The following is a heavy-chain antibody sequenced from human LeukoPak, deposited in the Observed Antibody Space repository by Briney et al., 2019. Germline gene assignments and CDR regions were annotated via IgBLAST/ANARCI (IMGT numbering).Heavy chain of an antibody. CDR3: ARGTLDLYYYCYGMDV. J-gene: IGHJ6*02. D-gene: IGHD3-9*01. V-gene: IGHV1-69*13. CDR2: IIPIFGTA. Sequence: SVTVSCKASGGTFSIYAISWVRQAPGQGLEWMGGIIPIFGTANYAQKFQGRDTITADESTSTAYMELSSLRSEDTAVYYCARGTLDLYYYCYGMDVWGQGTTVTVSS. CDR1: GGTFSIYA.